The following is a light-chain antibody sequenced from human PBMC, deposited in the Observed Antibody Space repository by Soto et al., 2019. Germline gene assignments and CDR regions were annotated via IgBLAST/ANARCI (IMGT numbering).Light chain of an antibody. V-gene: IGKV1-39*01. Sequence: DIQMTQSPSSLSASVGDRITITCRTSQIISTYLNWYQHKPGKAPNLLIYAASTLQVGVPSRFSGSGSGAYFSLTIDSERTEDFATYYCQQSYSTPYTFGQGTRVEV. CDR3: QQSYSTPYT. CDR1: QIISTY. CDR2: AAS. J-gene: IGKJ2*01.